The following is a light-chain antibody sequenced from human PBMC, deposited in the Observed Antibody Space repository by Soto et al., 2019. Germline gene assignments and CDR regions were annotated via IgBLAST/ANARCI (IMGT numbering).Light chain of an antibody. Sequence: DIVMTQSPATLSVSPGERATLSCRASQSVSSNLAWYQQKPGQAPRLLISGASTGATGIPARLSGSGSGTEFALTISSLRSEDFAVYYCQQYDNWPITFGQGTRLEIK. CDR1: QSVSSN. CDR2: GAS. CDR3: QQYDNWPIT. J-gene: IGKJ5*01. V-gene: IGKV3-15*01.